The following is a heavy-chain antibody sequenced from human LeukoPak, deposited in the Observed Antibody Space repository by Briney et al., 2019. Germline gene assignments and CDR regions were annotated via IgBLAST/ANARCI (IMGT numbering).Heavy chain of an antibody. V-gene: IGHV3-7*01. J-gene: IGHJ4*02. CDR2: IKQDESEK. CDR3: ARDKIEGPTKLDY. CDR1: GFTFSSYW. D-gene: IGHD1-1*01. Sequence: GGSLRLSCAASGFTFSSYWMSWVRQAPGKGLEWVANIKQDESEKYYVDSLKGRFTISRDNAKNSLYLQMNSLRAEDTAVHYCARDKIEGPTKLDYWGQGILVTVSS.